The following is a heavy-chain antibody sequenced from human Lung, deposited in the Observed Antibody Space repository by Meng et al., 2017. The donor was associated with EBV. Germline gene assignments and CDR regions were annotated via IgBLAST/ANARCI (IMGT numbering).Heavy chain of an antibody. J-gene: IGHJ5*02. Sequence: VRLVGLGGGLVKPGGALRLSCVASGLTFSGYNIDWVRQAPGKGLEWVSSISPTSSHIYYADSVKGRFTISRDNAKNSVFLQMNSLRVEDTAVYYCAIPDSSGWGGGSWGQGTLVTASS. CDR1: GLTFSGYN. V-gene: IGHV3-21*01. CDR2: ISPTSSHI. D-gene: IGHD6-19*01. CDR3: AIPDSSGWGGGS.